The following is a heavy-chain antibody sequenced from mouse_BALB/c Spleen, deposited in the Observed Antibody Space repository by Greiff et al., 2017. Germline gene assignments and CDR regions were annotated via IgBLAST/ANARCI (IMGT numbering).Heavy chain of an antibody. J-gene: IGHJ4*01. D-gene: IGHD2-1*01. CDR3: ARRGNYPYYYAMDY. Sequence: EVQLVESGGGLVKPGGSLKLSCAASGFAFSSYDMSWVRQTPEKRLEWVAYISSGGGSTYYPDTVKGRFTISRDNAKNTLYLQMSSLKSEDTAMYYCARRGNYPYYYAMDYWGQGTSVTVSS. CDR2: ISSGGGST. V-gene: IGHV5-12-1*01. CDR1: GFAFSSYD.